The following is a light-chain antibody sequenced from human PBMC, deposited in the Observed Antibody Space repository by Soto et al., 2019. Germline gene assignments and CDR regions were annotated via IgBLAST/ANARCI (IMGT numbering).Light chain of an antibody. Sequence: DIVLTQSPGTLSLSPGERATLSCRASQRLPSDYLAWYQQKPGQAPRLLIYVASSRATGIPDRFSGSGSGTDFTLSISRLEPEDFAVCYCQQSFTSPYTFGQGTKVDIK. J-gene: IGKJ2*01. V-gene: IGKV3-20*01. CDR1: QRLPSDY. CDR2: VAS. CDR3: QQSFTSPYT.